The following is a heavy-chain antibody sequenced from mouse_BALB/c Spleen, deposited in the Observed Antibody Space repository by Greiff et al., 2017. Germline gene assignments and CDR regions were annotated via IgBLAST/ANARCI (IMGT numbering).Heavy chain of an antibody. D-gene: IGHD2-14*01. CDR3: ARRPYRYDVGGYAMDY. V-gene: IGHV1-7*01. Sequence: QVQLQQSGAELAKPGASVKMSCKASVYTFTSYWMHWVKQRPGQGLEWIGYINPSTGYTEYNQKFKDKATLTADKSSSTAYMQLSSLTSEDSAVYYCARRPYRYDVGGYAMDYWGQGTSVTVSS. CDR2: INPSTGYT. CDR1: VYTFTSYW. J-gene: IGHJ4*01.